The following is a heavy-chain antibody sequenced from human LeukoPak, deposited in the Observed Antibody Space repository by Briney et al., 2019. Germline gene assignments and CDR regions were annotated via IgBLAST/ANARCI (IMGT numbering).Heavy chain of an antibody. CDR1: GYTFTSYG. Sequence: ASVKVSCKASGYTFTSYGISWVRQAPGQGLEWMGWMSPNSGNTGYAQKFQGRVTMTRSTSMSTACMELSSLRSEDTAVYYCARGPPNWGYDYWGQGTLVTVSS. D-gene: IGHD7-27*01. V-gene: IGHV1-8*02. CDR2: MSPNSGNT. J-gene: IGHJ4*02. CDR3: ARGPPNWGYDY.